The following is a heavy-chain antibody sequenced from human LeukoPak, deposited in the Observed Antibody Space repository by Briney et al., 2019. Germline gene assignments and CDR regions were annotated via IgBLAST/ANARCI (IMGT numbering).Heavy chain of an antibody. Sequence: PSETLSLTCTVSGGSISSYYWSWIRQPPGKGLEWIGSIYYSGSTYYNPSPKSRVTISVDTSKNQFSLKLSSVTAADTAVYYCARDANYGGFFNWFDPWGQGTLVTVSS. CDR2: IYYSGST. V-gene: IGHV4-39*07. CDR3: ARDANYGGFFNWFDP. J-gene: IGHJ5*02. CDR1: GGSISSYY. D-gene: IGHD4-23*01.